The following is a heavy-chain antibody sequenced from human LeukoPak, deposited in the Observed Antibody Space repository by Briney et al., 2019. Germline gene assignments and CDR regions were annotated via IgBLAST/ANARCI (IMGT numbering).Heavy chain of an antibody. CDR3: ARDPGLTTDYYYMDV. J-gene: IGHJ6*03. CDR2: INPTTGST. D-gene: IGHD1-1*01. Sequence: GASVKVSCKASGYTFTTYYIQWVRQAPGQRLEWLGLINPTTGSTTYAQKFQGRVTMTRDMSTGTVYMEVSSLRSEDTAVYYCARDPGLTTDYYYMDVWGKGTTVTVSS. CDR1: GYTFTTYY. V-gene: IGHV1-46*01.